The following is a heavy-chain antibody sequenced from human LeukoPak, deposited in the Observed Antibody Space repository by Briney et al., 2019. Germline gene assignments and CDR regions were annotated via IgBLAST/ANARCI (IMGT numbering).Heavy chain of an antibody. CDR3: ARVLGPGETNH. CDR2: IYYSGST. J-gene: IGHJ4*02. D-gene: IGHD4/OR15-4a*01. CDR1: GGSISSSSYY. Sequence: SETLSLTCTVSGGSISSSSYYWGWIRQTPGKGLEWIGSIYYSGSTYYNPSLKSRVTISVDTSKNQFSLKLSSVTAADTAVYYCARVLGPGETNHWGQGTLVTVSS. V-gene: IGHV4-39*01.